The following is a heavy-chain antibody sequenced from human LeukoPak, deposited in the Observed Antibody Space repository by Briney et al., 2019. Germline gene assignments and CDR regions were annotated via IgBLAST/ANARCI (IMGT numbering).Heavy chain of an antibody. J-gene: IGHJ3*02. V-gene: IGHV1-2*02. CDR3: ARARAFSRSYWDAFHI. CDR1: GYTFTDYY. D-gene: IGHD1-26*01. Sequence: ASVTVSFKASGYTFTDYYLHWVRQAPGEGLEWMGWINPNSGGTNYAQKFQGRVTMTRDTSISTAYMELRRLRSDDTAVYYCARARAFSRSYWDAFHIWGQGAMVTVSS. CDR2: INPNSGGT.